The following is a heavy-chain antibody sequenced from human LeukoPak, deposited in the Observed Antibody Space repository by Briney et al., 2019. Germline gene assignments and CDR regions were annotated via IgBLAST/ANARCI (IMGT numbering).Heavy chain of an antibody. CDR3: ARGRDGDYDLIEYYFDY. D-gene: IGHD4-17*01. Sequence: PSETLSLTCAVYGGSFSGYYWSWIRQPPGKGLEWIGEINHSGSTNYNPSLKSRVTISVDTSKNQFSLKLSSVTAADAAVYYCARGRDGDYDLIEYYFDYWGQGTLVTVSS. V-gene: IGHV4-34*01. J-gene: IGHJ4*02. CDR1: GGSFSGYY. CDR2: INHSGST.